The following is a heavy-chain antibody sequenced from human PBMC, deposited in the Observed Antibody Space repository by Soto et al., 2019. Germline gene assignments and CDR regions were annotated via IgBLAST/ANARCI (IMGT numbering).Heavy chain of an antibody. CDR3: ARAVSRDGSSWYRGAYDS. CDR2: INPDTGGT. V-gene: IGHV1-2*02. Sequence: QVQLMQSGAEVKKSGASVKVSCKASGYSFTAYYIHWVRQAPGQGLEWMGWINPDTGGTDYAQKFGDRVTMTRDTSVTTAYLQRTTLQRSDTAVYYCARAVSRDGSSWYRGAYDSWGQGTLVTVSS. D-gene: IGHD6-13*01. CDR1: GYSFTAYY. J-gene: IGHJ4*02.